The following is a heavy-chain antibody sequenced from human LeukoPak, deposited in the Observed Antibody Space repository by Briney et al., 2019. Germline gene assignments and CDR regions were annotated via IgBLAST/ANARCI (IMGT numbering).Heavy chain of an antibody. CDR3: ARDRACSSTSCYYYYYGMDV. J-gene: IGHJ6*02. CDR1: GFTFSIYS. Sequence: GGSLRLSCAASGFTFSIYSMNWVRQAPGKGLEWVSSISSSSSYIYYADSVKGRFTISRDNAKNSLYLQMNSLRAEDTAVYYCARDRACSSTSCYYYYYGMDVWDQGTTVTVSS. CDR2: ISSSSSYI. V-gene: IGHV3-21*01. D-gene: IGHD2-2*01.